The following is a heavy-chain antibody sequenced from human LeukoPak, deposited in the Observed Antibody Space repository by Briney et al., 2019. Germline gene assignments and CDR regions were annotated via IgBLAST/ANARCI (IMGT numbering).Heavy chain of an antibody. Sequence: HGESLKISCKGSGYSFTSYWIGWVRQMPGKGLEWMGIIYPGDSDTRYSPSFQGQVTISADKSISTSYLQWSSLKASDTAMYYCARRWSYYYDRSGYSDFDYWGQGTLVTVSS. J-gene: IGHJ4*02. D-gene: IGHD3-22*01. CDR1: GYSFTSYW. CDR2: IYPGDSDT. CDR3: ARRWSYYYDRSGYSDFDY. V-gene: IGHV5-51*01.